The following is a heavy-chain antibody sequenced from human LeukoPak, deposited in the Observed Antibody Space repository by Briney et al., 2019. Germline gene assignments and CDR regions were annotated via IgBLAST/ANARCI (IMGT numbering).Heavy chain of an antibody. CDR2: IYPGDSDT. J-gene: IGHJ4*02. CDR1: GYSFTSYW. V-gene: IGHV5-51*01. CDR3: ARREPYYDFWSGTDY. D-gene: IGHD3-3*01. Sequence: GESLKISCKGSGYSFTSYWIGWVRQMPGKGLEWMGIIYPGDSDTRYSPSFQGQVTISADKSISTAYLQWSSLKASDTAMYYYARREPYYDFWSGTDYWGQGTLVTVSS.